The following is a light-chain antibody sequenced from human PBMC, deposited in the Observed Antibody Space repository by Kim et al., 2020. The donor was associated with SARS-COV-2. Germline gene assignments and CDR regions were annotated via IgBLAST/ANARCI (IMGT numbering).Light chain of an antibody. CDR3: QHYGSAPYS. CDR2: GAY. Sequence: LSPGDRATLSCRASQSISSSYLGWYQQKPGQAPRLLIYGAYSRATGIPDRFSGSGSGTDFTLTISRLEPEDFAVYYWQHYGSAPYSFGQGTKLEI. V-gene: IGKV3-20*01. CDR1: QSISSSY. J-gene: IGKJ2*03.